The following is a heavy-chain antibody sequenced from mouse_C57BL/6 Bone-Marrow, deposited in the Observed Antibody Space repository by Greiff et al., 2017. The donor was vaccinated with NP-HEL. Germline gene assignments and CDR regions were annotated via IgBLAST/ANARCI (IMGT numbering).Heavy chain of an antibody. CDR2: INSDGGST. V-gene: IGHV5-2*01. CDR3: ARHDDGYPWYFDV. Sequence: EVQRVESGGGLVQPGESLKLSCESNEYEFPSHDMSWVRKTPEKRLELVAAINSDGGSTYYPDTIERRFIISRDNTKKTLYLQMSSLRSEDTAVDYCARHDDGYPWYFDVWGTGTTVTVSS. CDR1: EYEFPSHD. J-gene: IGHJ1*03. D-gene: IGHD2-3*01.